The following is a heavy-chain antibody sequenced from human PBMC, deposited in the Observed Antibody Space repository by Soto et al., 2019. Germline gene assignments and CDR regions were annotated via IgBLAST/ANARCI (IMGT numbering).Heavy chain of an antibody. J-gene: IGHJ4*02. D-gene: IGHD2-15*01. Sequence: EVQLLESGGGLVQPGGSLRLSCAASGFTFSSYAMSWVRQAPGKGLEWVSAISGSGGSTYYADSVKGRFTISRDNSKKSLSLQMNSLRAEDTAVYYCAKDLFPDLVVVVAATPGFDYWGQGTLVTVSS. V-gene: IGHV3-23*01. CDR1: GFTFSSYA. CDR2: ISGSGGST. CDR3: AKDLFPDLVVVVAATPGFDY.